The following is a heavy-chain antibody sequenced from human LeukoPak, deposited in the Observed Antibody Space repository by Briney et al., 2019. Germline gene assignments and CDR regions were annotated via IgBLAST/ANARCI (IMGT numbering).Heavy chain of an antibody. V-gene: IGHV4-4*07. CDR3: ARSYSSGWYGDYFDY. J-gene: IGHJ4*02. CDR2: IYTSGST. Sequence: PETLSLTCTVSAGSISSYYWSWIRQPAGKGLEWIGRIYTSGSTNYNPSLKSRVTMSVDTSKNQFSLKLSSVTAADTAVYYCARSYSSGWYGDYFDYWGQGTLVTVSS. CDR1: AGSISSYY. D-gene: IGHD6-19*01.